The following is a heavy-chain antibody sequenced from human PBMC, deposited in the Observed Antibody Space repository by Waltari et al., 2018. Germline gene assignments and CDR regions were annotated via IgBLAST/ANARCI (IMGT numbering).Heavy chain of an antibody. CDR2: IYTSGRT. V-gene: IGHV4-61*02. CDR1: GVSITSGSQY. J-gene: IGHJ4*02. D-gene: IGHD3-3*02. Sequence: QVQLQESGPGLVKPSQTLSLTCSVSGVSITSGSQYWSWIRQPAGKGLEWIGHIYTSGRTKYNPSLKRRVTISVDTSKNQFSLRLSSVTAADTAVYYCVTVGSSIQAFDYFDNWGQGTLVTVSS. CDR3: VTVGSSIQAFDYFDN.